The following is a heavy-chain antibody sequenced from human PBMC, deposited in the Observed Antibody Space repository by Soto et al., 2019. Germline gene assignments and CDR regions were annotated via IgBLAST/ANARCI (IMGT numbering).Heavy chain of an antibody. D-gene: IGHD2-21*02. Sequence: VQLVQSGAEVKKPGSSVKLSCKASGYNSIAYYMYWVRPAPGQRPAWMGLINPSSGATNYAQYFQGRITVTRDTSTSTVYMELSSLRSEDAAVYYCAKYCGGDCRHFDAWGQGTLVTVSS. CDR1: GYNSIAYY. V-gene: IGHV1-46*01. CDR2: INPSSGAT. J-gene: IGHJ4*02. CDR3: AKYCGGDCRHFDA.